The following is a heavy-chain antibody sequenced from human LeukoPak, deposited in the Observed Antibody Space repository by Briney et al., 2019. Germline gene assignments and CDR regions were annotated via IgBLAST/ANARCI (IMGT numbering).Heavy chain of an antibody. CDR2: MNPNSGNT. Sequence: VASEKVSCKASGYTFTSYDINWVRQATGQGLEWMGWMNPNSGNTGYAQKFQGRVTMTRNTSISTAYMELSSLRSEDTAVYYCARWGTLSSYYYYYYGMDVWGQGTTVTVSS. D-gene: IGHD3-16*01. V-gene: IGHV1-8*01. CDR3: ARWGTLSSYYYYYYGMDV. J-gene: IGHJ6*02. CDR1: GYTFTSYD.